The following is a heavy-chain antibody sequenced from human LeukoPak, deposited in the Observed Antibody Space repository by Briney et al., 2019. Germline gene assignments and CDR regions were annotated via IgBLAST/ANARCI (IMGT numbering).Heavy chain of an antibody. J-gene: IGHJ2*01. CDR2: IWYDGSNK. CDR1: GFTFSSYG. D-gene: IGHD4-17*01. CDR3: ARSVTTVRNWYFDL. V-gene: IGHV3-33*01. Sequence: GALRLSCAASGFTFSSYGMHWVRQAPGKGLEWVAVIWYDGSNKYYADSVKGRFTISRDNSKNTLYLQMNSLRAEDTAVYYCARSVTTVRNWYFDLWGRGTLVTVSS.